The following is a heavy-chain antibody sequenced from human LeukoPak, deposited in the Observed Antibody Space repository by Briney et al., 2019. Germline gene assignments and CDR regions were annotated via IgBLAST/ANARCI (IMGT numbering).Heavy chain of an antibody. Sequence: ASVKVSCKASGYTFTNYGISWVRQAPGQGLEGMGRISAYNGNTNYAQNLQGRLTMTTDASTNTAYMELRSLGSDDTAFYYCARDVAFYGSTWHNWFDPWGQGTLVTVSS. D-gene: IGHD6-13*01. J-gene: IGHJ5*02. V-gene: IGHV1-18*01. CDR1: GYTFTNYG. CDR2: ISAYNGNT. CDR3: ARDVAFYGSTWHNWFDP.